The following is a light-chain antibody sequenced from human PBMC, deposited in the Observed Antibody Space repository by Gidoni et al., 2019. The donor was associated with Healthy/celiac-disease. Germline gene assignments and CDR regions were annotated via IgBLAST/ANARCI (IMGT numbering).Light chain of an antibody. CDR3: CSYAGSIV. J-gene: IGLJ1*01. Sequence: QSPLTQPASVSGSPGQSITISCTGTSSDVGSYNLVSWYQQHPGKAPKLMIYEGSKRPSGVSNRFSGSKSGNTASLTISGLQAEDEADYYCCSYAGSIVFGTGTKVTVL. CDR2: EGS. CDR1: SSDVGSYNL. V-gene: IGLV2-23*01.